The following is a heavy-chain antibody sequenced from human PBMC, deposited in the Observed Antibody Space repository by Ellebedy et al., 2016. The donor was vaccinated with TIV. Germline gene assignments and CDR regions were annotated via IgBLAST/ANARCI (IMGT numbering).Heavy chain of an antibody. D-gene: IGHD2-15*01. CDR3: TKMSWWGGFDY. Sequence: PGGSLRLSCTASGFTFSRSAMSWVRQAPGKGLEWVSHIGSWDYGVGTYYADSVRGRFIISRDNSKNTLYLQMNTLRANDTAIYYCTKMSWWGGFDYWGQGTLVTVSS. J-gene: IGHJ4*02. CDR1: GFTFSRSA. CDR2: IGSWDYGVGT. V-gene: IGHV3-23*01.